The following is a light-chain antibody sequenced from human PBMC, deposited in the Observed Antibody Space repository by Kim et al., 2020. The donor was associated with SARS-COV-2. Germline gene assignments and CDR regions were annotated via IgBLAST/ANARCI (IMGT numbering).Light chain of an antibody. CDR2: AAS. Sequence: DSQLTQSPSSLSASVGDSVTITCRTSQYTNTYLNWYQQKVGKAPKLLIYAASTLQDGVPSRFSGNGSGADFTLTITSLQPEDFATYYCQQSYGSPIFGQGTRLEIK. CDR3: QQSYGSPI. CDR1: QYTNTY. V-gene: IGKV1-39*01. J-gene: IGKJ5*01.